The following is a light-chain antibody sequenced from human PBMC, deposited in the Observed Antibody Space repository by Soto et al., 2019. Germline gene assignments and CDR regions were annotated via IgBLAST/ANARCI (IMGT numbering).Light chain of an antibody. V-gene: IGKV3-20*01. CDR1: QSVGRNY. CDR3: QQYAQSPLT. Sequence: EIVLTQSPGTLSLSPGERAALSCRASQSVGRNYLAWYQQKPGRAPRLLISTASTRATAIPDRFSGSGSATDFTLTIASLEPEDFAVYYCQQYAQSPLTFGGGTRVEMK. CDR2: TAS. J-gene: IGKJ4*01.